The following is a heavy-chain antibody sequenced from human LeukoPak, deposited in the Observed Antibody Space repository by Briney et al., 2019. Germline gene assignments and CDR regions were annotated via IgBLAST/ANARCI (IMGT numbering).Heavy chain of an antibody. V-gene: IGHV4-30-2*01. D-gene: IGHD2/OR15-2a*01. Sequence: SETLSLTCAVSGGSISSGGYSWSWIRQPPGKGLEWIGYIYRSGSTYYNPSLKSRVTISVDRSKNQFSLKLSSVTAADTAVYYCARANIDGYFDYWGQGTLVTVSS. J-gene: IGHJ4*02. CDR3: ARANIDGYFDY. CDR2: IYRSGST. CDR1: GGSISSGGYS.